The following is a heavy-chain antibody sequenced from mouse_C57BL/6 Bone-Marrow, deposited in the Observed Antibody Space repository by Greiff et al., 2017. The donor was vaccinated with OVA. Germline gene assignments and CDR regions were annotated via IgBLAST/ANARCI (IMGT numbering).Heavy chain of an antibody. J-gene: IGHJ3*01. CDR3: ARGGVYYGSFAY. D-gene: IGHD1-1*01. Sequence: VQLQQPGAELVKPGASVKLSCKASGYTFTSYWMHWVKQRPGRGLEWIGRIDPNSGGTKYNEKFKSKATLTVDKPSSTAYMQLSSLTSEVSAVYYCARGGVYYGSFAYWGQGTLVTVSA. CDR2: IDPNSGGT. CDR1: GYTFTSYW. V-gene: IGHV1-72*01.